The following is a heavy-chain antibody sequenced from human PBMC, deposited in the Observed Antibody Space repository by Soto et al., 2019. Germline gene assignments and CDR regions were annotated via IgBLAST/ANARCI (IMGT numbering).Heavy chain of an antibody. V-gene: IGHV4-4*02. CDR1: GGSISSSNW. CDR3: ARDLRGSGSYYSPVYYYYGMDV. CDR2: IYHSGST. D-gene: IGHD3-10*01. J-gene: IGHJ6*02. Sequence: SETLSLTCAVSGGSISSSNWWRWVRQPPGKGLEWIGEIYHSGSTNYNPSLKSRVTISVDKSKNQFSLKLSSVTAADTAVYYCARDLRGSGSYYSPVYYYYGMDVWGQGTTVT.